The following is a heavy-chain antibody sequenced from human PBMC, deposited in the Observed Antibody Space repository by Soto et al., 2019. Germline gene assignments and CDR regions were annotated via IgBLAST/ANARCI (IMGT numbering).Heavy chain of an antibody. D-gene: IGHD1-1*01. CDR3: ARSGHNSNRLDY. CDR1: GFTFSDYY. Sequence: PGGSLRLSGEVSGFTFSDYYISWIRQAPGKGLEWISYSSNSGTFSRYADSVKGRFSISRDNTKNLLYLQMKSLRAEDTAVYYCARSGHNSNRLDYWGQGTPVTVSS. CDR2: SSNSGTFS. J-gene: IGHJ4*02. V-gene: IGHV3-11*06.